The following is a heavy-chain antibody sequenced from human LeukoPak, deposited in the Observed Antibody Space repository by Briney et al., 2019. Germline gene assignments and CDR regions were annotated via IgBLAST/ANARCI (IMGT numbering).Heavy chain of an antibody. CDR1: GDSISNYY. J-gene: IGHJ4*02. D-gene: IGHD3-3*01. CDR3: ARLVETPRAFDS. Sequence: SETLSLTCTVSGDSISNYYWSWIRQPPGKGLEWIGNIYDSGSTNCNPSLKSRVTISVDTSKNQFSLKLNSVTAADAAVYYCARLVETPRAFDSWGQGTLITVSS. CDR2: IYDSGST. V-gene: IGHV4-59*08.